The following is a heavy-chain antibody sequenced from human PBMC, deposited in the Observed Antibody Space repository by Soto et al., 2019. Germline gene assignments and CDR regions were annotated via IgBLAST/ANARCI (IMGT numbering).Heavy chain of an antibody. CDR1: GGSFSGYY. J-gene: IGHJ4*02. D-gene: IGHD3-10*01. CDR2: INHSGST. V-gene: IGHV4-34*01. Sequence: QVQLQQWGAGLLKPSETLSLTCAVYGGSFSGYYWSWIRQPPGKGLEWIGEINHSGSTNYNPSLKSRVTISVDTSKNQFSLKLSSVTAADTAVYYCARSRGGYYYGSGSYYNDYFDYWGQGTLVTVSS. CDR3: ARSRGGYYYGSGSYYNDYFDY.